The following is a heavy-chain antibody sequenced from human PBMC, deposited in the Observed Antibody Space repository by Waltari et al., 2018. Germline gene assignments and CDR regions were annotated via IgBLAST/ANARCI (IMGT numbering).Heavy chain of an antibody. Sequence: QVQLQQWGAGLVKPSETLSLTCTVSGASPSDAGNYWSWIRQTPGKGLEWIGEVNRRKTNYSPSLKSRVTISEDTSKNQISLQLRSVTAADSAVYYCARGRRGPFYYGSESYSHLENWGQGTLVTVSS. CDR3: ARGRRGPFYYGSESYSHLEN. D-gene: IGHD3-10*01. J-gene: IGHJ4*02. V-gene: IGHV4-34*02. CDR1: GASPSDAGNY. CDR2: VNRRKT.